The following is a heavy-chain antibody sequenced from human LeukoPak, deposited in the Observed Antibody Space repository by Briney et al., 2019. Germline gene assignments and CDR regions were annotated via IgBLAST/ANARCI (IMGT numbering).Heavy chain of an antibody. CDR1: GGSISSYY. Sequence: SETLSLTCTVSGGSISSYYWSWIRQPPGKGLEWIGYIYYSGSTNYDPSLKSRVTISVDTSKNQFSLKLSSVTAADTAVYYCARGGAAFGFYYYYMDVWGKGTTVTVSS. CDR3: ARGGAAFGFYYYYMDV. CDR2: IYYSGST. J-gene: IGHJ6*03. D-gene: IGHD2-15*01. V-gene: IGHV4-59*01.